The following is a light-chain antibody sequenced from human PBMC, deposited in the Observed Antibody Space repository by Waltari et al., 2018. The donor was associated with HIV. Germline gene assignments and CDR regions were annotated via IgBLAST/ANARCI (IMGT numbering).Light chain of an antibody. CDR2: DVN. V-gene: IGLV2-11*01. Sequence: QSALTQPRSVSGSPGQSVTISCAGTSSDVGAYSFVSWYQQHPGKAPKRMIYDVNKRPSGVPDRFSGSKSGTTASLTISGLQAEDEADYYCCSYAGSYTYVFGTGTKVTVL. J-gene: IGLJ1*01. CDR1: SSDVGAYSF. CDR3: CSYAGSYTYV.